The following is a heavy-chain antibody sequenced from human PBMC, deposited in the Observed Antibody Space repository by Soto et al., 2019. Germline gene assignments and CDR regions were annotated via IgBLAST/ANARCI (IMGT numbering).Heavy chain of an antibody. V-gene: IGHV1-46*01. D-gene: IGHD6-13*01. CDR1: GYTFTSYY. CDR2: INPNGGST. CDR3: ARKPRLAAAEFDY. Sequence: ASVKVSCKASGYTFTSYYIHWVRQAPGQGLEWMGKINPNGGSTSYAQKFQGRVTMTRDTSKNQFSLILSSVTAVDTAVYYCARKPRLAAAEFDYWGQGVLVTVS. J-gene: IGHJ4*02.